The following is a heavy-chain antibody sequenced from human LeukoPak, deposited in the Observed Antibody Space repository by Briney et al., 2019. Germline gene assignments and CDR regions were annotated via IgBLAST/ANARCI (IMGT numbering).Heavy chain of an antibody. CDR3: ARVAYYTEYSGYDTYYFDY. J-gene: IGHJ4*02. Sequence: ASVKVPCKASGYTFISYGISWARQAPGQGLEWMGWISPYNGNTNYAQKLQGRVTMTTDTSTSTAYMELRSLRSDDTAVYYCARVAYYTEYSGYDTYYFDYWGQGTLVTVSS. CDR2: ISPYNGNT. CDR1: GYTFISYG. V-gene: IGHV1-18*04. D-gene: IGHD5-12*01.